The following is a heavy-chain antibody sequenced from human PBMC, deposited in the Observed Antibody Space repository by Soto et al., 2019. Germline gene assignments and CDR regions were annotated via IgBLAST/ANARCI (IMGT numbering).Heavy chain of an antibody. CDR3: AREVQVHTPAFVY. V-gene: IGHV1-69*19. Sequence: QVQLVQSGAEMKKPGSSVKVSCQSSGGTFNTYAMNWVRQAPGQGPEWMGDISPMFGAANYAPKFQGRVTITEDESTGTSYMQLSSLTSEDTALYICAREVQVHTPAFVYWGQGTLVTVSS. J-gene: IGHJ4*02. D-gene: IGHD3-10*01. CDR2: ISPMFGAA. CDR1: GGTFNTYA.